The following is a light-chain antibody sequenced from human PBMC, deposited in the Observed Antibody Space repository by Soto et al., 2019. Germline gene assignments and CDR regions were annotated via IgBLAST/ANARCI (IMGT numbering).Light chain of an antibody. Sequence: DIVMTQSPDSRAVSLGERATINCKSSQSVLYSSNNKNYLAWYQQKPGQPPKLLIYWASNRESGVPDRFSGSGSGTDFALTISSLQAEDVAVYYCQQYYSSPWTFGQGTKVEIK. CDR1: QSVLYSSNNKNY. CDR3: QQYYSSPWT. V-gene: IGKV4-1*01. J-gene: IGKJ1*01. CDR2: WAS.